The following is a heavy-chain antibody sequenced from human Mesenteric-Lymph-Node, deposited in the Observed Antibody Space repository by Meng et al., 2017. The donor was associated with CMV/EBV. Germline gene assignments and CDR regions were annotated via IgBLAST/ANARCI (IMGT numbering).Heavy chain of an antibody. CDR3: ARYQLELRWFDP. D-gene: IGHD1-7*01. Sequence: ASVKVSCKASGYTFTTYGISWVRQAPGQGLEWMGWISAYNGNTKYAQKLQGRVTMTTDTSTSTAYMDLRSLRSEDTAVYYCARYQLELRWFDPWGQGTLVTVSS. CDR1: GYTFTTYG. V-gene: IGHV1-18*01. CDR2: ISAYNGNT. J-gene: IGHJ5*02.